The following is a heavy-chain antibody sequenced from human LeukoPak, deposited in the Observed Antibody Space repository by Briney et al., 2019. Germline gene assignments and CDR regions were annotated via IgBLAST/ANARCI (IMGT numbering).Heavy chain of an antibody. J-gene: IGHJ3*02. CDR3: ARDTLVYADSPDAFDI. Sequence: GGSLRLSCAASGFTFSSYWMTWVRQAPGKGLEWVSYIVSSGSTVYYADSVKGRFTIARDNTKNSLYLQMNSLRDEDTAVYYCARDTLVYADSPDAFDIWGQGTMVTVSS. V-gene: IGHV3-48*02. CDR1: GFTFSSYW. CDR2: IVSSGSTV. D-gene: IGHD4-17*01.